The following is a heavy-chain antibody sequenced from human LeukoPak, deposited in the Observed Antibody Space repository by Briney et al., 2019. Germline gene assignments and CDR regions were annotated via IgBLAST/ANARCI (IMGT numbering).Heavy chain of an antibody. V-gene: IGHV4-31*03. CDR1: GGSISTGGYY. CDR2: IYYSGGT. Sequence: SETLSLTCTVSGGSISTGGYYWSWIRQYPGKGLEWIGYIYYSGGTYYNPSLTSRVTISLDTSNNQFSLKLSSVTAADTAVYYCARHLRWLHIDGMDAWGQGTTGTVSS. J-gene: IGHJ6*02. D-gene: IGHD2-21*01. CDR3: ARHLRWLHIDGMDA.